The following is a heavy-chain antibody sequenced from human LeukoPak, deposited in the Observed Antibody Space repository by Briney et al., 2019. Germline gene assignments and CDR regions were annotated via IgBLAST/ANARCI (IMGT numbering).Heavy chain of an antibody. J-gene: IGHJ4*02. CDR1: GFTVSSNY. D-gene: IGHD7-27*01. V-gene: IGHV3-53*01. CDR3: AKGRGGSSNWGSDC. CDR2: ISQSGGRST. Sequence: GGSLRLSCAASGFTVSSNYMSWVRQAPGKGLEWVAFISQSGGRSTDYADSVRGRFTISRDNSKNTLYLEMNSLTVEDTAVYYCAKGRGGSSNWGSDCWGQGTQVTVSS.